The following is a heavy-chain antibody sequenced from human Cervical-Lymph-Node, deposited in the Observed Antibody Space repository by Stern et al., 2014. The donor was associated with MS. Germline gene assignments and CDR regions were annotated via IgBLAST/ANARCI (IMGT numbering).Heavy chain of an antibody. CDR3: AKDRGMIVVVTYSLDS. CDR1: GFSFSSYG. D-gene: IGHD3-22*01. Sequence: LHRVEAGGIVFQPGRYLRLSCVASGFSFSSYGMHWVRPEPGKGLAWVAVISYDGSHASYADSVKGRFTISRDNSNNTLYLQLNSLRAEDTAVYFCAKDRGMIVVVTYSLDSWGQGTLVTVSS. J-gene: IGHJ4*02. CDR2: ISYDGSHA. V-gene: IGHV3-30*18.